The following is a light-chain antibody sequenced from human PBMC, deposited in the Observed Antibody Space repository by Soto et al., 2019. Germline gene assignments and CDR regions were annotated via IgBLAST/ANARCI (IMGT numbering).Light chain of an antibody. J-gene: IGKJ5*01. CDR1: QNINKR. V-gene: IGKV1-5*01. CDR3: QQYYSYPPIT. Sequence: DIQMTQSPFTLSASVGDRVTITCRASQNINKRLAWHQQKPGKAPKVLIYDASNLKSGVPSRFSGSGSGTDFTLTISCLQSEDFANYYCQQYYSYPPITFGQGTRLEIK. CDR2: DAS.